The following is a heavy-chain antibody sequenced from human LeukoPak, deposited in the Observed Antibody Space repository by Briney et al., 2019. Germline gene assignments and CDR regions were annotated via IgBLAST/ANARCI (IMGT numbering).Heavy chain of an antibody. CDR1: GYTFTSYA. Sequence: ASVKVSCKASGYTFTSYAMNWVRQAPGQGLEWMGWINTNTGNPTYAQGFTGRFVFSLDTSVSTAYLQISSLKAEDTAVYYCARPVIAAAVHDAFDIWGQGTMVTVSS. V-gene: IGHV7-4-1*02. J-gene: IGHJ3*02. CDR2: INTNTGNP. CDR3: ARPVIAAAVHDAFDI. D-gene: IGHD6-13*01.